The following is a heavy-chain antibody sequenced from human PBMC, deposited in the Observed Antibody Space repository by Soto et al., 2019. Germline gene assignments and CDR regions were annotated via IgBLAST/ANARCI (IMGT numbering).Heavy chain of an antibody. CDR3: ARYVVDIVATILFGGVAFDI. J-gene: IGHJ3*02. CDR1: GYTFTSYG. CDR2: ISAYNGNT. V-gene: IGHV1-18*01. D-gene: IGHD5-12*01. Sequence: ASVKVSCKASGYTFTSYGISWVRQAPGQGLEWMGWISAYNGNTNYAQKLQGRVTMTTDTSTSTAYMELRSLRSDDTAVYYCARYVVDIVATILFGGVAFDIWGQGTMVTVSS.